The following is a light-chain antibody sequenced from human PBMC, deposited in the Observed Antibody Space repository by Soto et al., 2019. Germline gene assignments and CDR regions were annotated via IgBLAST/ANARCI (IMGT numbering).Light chain of an antibody. J-gene: IGKJ1*01. CDR2: GAS. CDR3: QQYGTSPRT. V-gene: IGKV3-20*01. CDR1: QSISSSY. Sequence: EIVMTQSPATLSVSPGERATLSCRASQSISSSYLAWYRHKPGQAPRLLIYGASNRATGIPDRLSGSGSGTDFTLTISRLEPEDFAVYYCQQYGTSPRTFGQGTKVDI.